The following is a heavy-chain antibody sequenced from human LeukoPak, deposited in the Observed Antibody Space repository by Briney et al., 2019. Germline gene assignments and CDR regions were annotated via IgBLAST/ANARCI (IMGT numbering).Heavy chain of an antibody. Sequence: GGSLRLSCAASGFTFSSYEMNWVRQAPGKGLEWVSYISSSGSTIYYADSVKGRFTISRDNAKNSLYLQMNSLRAEDTAVYYCARGPSGYYDSSGYYYVGGFDHWGQGTLVTVSS. V-gene: IGHV3-48*03. CDR2: ISSSGSTI. J-gene: IGHJ4*02. CDR1: GFTFSSYE. D-gene: IGHD3-22*01. CDR3: ARGPSGYYDSSGYYYVGGFDH.